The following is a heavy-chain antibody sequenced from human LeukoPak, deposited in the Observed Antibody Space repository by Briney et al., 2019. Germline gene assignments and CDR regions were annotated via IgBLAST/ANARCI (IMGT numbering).Heavy chain of an antibody. J-gene: IGHJ3*01. CDR1: GFTFSNYW. D-gene: IGHD1-26*01. CDR2: IKQDGTEK. CDR3: ARAKTYSGSYYDAFDL. Sequence: GGSLRLSCAASGFTFSNYWMNWVRQAPGKGLEWVANIKQDGTEKYYVDSVKGRLTISRDNAKNSLYLQMNSLRAEDTAVYYCARAKTYSGSYYDAFDLWGQGTMVTVSS. V-gene: IGHV3-7*01.